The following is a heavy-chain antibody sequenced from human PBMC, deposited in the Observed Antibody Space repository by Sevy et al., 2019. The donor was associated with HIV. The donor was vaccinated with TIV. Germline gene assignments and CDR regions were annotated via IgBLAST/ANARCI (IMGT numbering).Heavy chain of an antibody. V-gene: IGHV1-69*13. CDR1: GGTFSSYA. J-gene: IGHJ6*02. CDR2: IIPIFDTA. Sequence: ASVKVSCKASGGTFSSYAISWVRQAPGQGLEWMGGIIPIFDTANYAQKFQGRVTITADESTSTAYMELSSLRSEDTAVYYCARLPQDIYSSSWSYYYYYGMDVWGQGTTVTVSS. CDR3: ARLPQDIYSSSWSYYYYYGMDV. D-gene: IGHD6-13*01.